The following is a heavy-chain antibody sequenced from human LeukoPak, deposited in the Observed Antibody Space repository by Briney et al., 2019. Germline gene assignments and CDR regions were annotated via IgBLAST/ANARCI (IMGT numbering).Heavy chain of an antibody. CDR1: GFTFSSYA. Sequence: GGSLRLSCAASGFTFSSYAMSWVRQAPGKGLEWVSAISGSGGSTYYADSVKGRFTISRDNSKNTLYLQMNSLRAEDTAVYYCAKEGGIRDGYNDYYYYYMDVWGKGTTVTVSS. CDR3: AKEGGIRDGYNDYYYYYMDV. D-gene: IGHD5-24*01. CDR2: ISGSGGST. J-gene: IGHJ6*03. V-gene: IGHV3-23*01.